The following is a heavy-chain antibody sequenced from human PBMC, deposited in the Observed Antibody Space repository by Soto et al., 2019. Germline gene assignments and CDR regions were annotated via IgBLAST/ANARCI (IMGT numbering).Heavy chain of an antibody. CDR3: ARHALPSGRFDP. Sequence: EVQLVQSGAEEKKPGESLRISCKTSGYSFTNYWINWVRQMPGKGLVWMGTIDPSDSETNYSPSFQGHVTISVDKSISTAYLQWSSLKASDTAIYYCARHALPSGRFDPWGQGTLVTVSS. J-gene: IGHJ5*02. CDR2: IDPSDSET. CDR1: GYSFTNYW. D-gene: IGHD1-26*01. V-gene: IGHV5-10-1*03.